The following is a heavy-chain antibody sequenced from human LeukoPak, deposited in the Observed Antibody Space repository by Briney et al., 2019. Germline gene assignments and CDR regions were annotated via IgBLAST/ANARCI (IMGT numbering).Heavy chain of an antibody. D-gene: IGHD1-1*01. CDR2: IYYSGST. CDR1: GGSISSYY. Sequence: SETLSLTGTVSGGSISSYYWSWIRQPPGKGLEWIGYIYYSGSTNYNPSLKSRVTISVDTSKNQFSLKLSSVTAADTAVYYCARDGAIQLERRGYYYGMDVWGKGTTVTVSS. J-gene: IGHJ6*04. CDR3: ARDGAIQLERRGYYYGMDV. V-gene: IGHV4-59*13.